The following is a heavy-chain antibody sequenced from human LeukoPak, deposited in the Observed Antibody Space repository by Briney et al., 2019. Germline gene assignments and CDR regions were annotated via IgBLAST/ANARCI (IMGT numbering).Heavy chain of an antibody. Sequence: PSETLSLTCTVSDGSISSGSYYWTWIRQPPGEGLEWIGRISTSGSTNYNPSLKSRVTISADTSKNQFSLKLNSVTAADTAVYYCARAAAAGLDSWGQGTLVTVSS. CDR1: DGSISSGSYY. D-gene: IGHD6-13*01. V-gene: IGHV4-61*02. CDR2: ISTSGST. CDR3: ARAAAAGLDS. J-gene: IGHJ4*02.